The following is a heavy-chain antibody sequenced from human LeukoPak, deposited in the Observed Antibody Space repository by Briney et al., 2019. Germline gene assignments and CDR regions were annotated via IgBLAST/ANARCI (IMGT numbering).Heavy chain of an antibody. Sequence: SETLSLTCTVSGYSISSGYYWGWIRQPPGKGLEWIGSIYHSGSTYYNPSLKSRVTISVDTSKNQFSLKLSSVTAADTAVYYCARAYAIAVADPYGMDVWGQGTTVTVSS. CDR1: GYSISSGYY. CDR3: ARAYAIAVADPYGMDV. J-gene: IGHJ6*02. V-gene: IGHV4-38-2*02. CDR2: IYHSGST. D-gene: IGHD6-19*01.